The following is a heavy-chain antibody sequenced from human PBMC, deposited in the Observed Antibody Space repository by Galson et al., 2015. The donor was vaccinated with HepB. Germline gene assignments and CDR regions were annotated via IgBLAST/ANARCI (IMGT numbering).Heavy chain of an antibody. D-gene: IGHD6-13*01. J-gene: IGHJ6*02. CDR2: ISGSGGST. Sequence: SLRLSCAASGFTFSSYAMSWVRQAPGKGLEWVSAISGSGGSTYYADSVKGRFTISRDNSKNTLYLQMNSLRAEDTAVYYCAKGRIAAAGRYFYYYYYGMDVWGQGTTVTVSS. V-gene: IGHV3-23*01. CDR3: AKGRIAAAGRYFYYYYYGMDV. CDR1: GFTFSSYA.